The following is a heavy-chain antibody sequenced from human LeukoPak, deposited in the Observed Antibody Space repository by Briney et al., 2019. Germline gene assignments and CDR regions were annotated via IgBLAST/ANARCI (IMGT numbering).Heavy chain of an antibody. V-gene: IGHV4-30-2*01. CDR2: IYHSGST. Sequence: SETLSLTCTVSGGSISSGGYYWSWIRQPPGKGLEWIGYIYHSGSTYYNPSLKSRVTISVDRSKNQFSLKLSSVTAADTAVYYCAGSGYSLGYWGQGTLVTVSS. D-gene: IGHD3-3*01. J-gene: IGHJ4*02. CDR3: AGSGYSLGY. CDR1: GGSISSGGYY.